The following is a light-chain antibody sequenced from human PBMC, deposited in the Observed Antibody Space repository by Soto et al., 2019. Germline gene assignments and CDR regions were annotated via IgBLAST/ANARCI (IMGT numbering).Light chain of an antibody. CDR2: AAS. CDR3: QQSYSTPIT. CDR1: QNIANY. V-gene: IGKV1-39*01. J-gene: IGKJ5*01. Sequence: DIQMTQSPSSLSASVGDRVTITCRASQNIANYLNWYQQKPGKAPKLLIYAASSLQSGVPSRFSGSGSGTDFTLTISSLQPEDFATYYCQQSYSTPITSGQGTRLEIK.